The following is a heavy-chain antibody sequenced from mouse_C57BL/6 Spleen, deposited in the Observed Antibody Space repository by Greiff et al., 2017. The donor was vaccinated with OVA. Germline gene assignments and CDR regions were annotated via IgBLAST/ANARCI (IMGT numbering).Heavy chain of an antibody. Sequence: VQLQQPGAELVKPGASVKMSCKASGYTFTSYWITWVKQRPGQGLEWIGDIYPGSGSTKSNEKFKSKATLTVDTSSSTAYMQLSSLTSEDSAVYCCARSHCDGGWYFDVWGTGTTGTVSS. CDR2: IYPGSGST. J-gene: IGHJ1*03. V-gene: IGHV1-55*01. CDR3: ARSHCDGGWYFDV. CDR1: GYTFTSYW.